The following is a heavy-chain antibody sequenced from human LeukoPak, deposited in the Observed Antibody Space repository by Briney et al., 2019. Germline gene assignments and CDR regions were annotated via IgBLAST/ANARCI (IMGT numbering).Heavy chain of an antibody. CDR3: ARDRELGIVVVPAAIDYYYYMDV. CDR2: ISSSGSTI. CDR1: GFTFSDYY. D-gene: IGHD2-2*03. J-gene: IGHJ6*03. Sequence: PGGSLRLSCAASGFTFSDYYMSWIRQAPGKGLEWVSYISSSGSTIYYADSVKGRFTISRDNAKNSLYLQMSSLRAEDTAVYYCARDRELGIVVVPAAIDYYYYMDVWGKGTTVTVSS. V-gene: IGHV3-11*04.